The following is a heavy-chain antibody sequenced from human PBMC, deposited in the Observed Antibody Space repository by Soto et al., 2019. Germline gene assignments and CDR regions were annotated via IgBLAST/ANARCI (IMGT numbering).Heavy chain of an antibody. D-gene: IGHD4-17*01. CDR3: ARDRRAVTTDDYAFDI. V-gene: IGHV1-18*01. CDR2: ISAYNGNT. J-gene: IGHJ3*02. CDR1: GYTFTSYG. Sequence: QVQLVQSGAEVKKPGASVKVSCKASGYTFTSYGISWVRQAPGQGLEWMGWISAYNGNTNYAQKLQGRVTMTTDTPTRTADMELRSLRSDDTAVYYCARDRRAVTTDDYAFDIWGQGTMVTVSS.